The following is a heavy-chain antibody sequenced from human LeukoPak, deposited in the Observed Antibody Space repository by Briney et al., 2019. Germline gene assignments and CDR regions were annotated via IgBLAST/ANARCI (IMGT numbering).Heavy chain of an antibody. V-gene: IGHV1-2*02. Sequence: ASVKVSCKASGYTFTGYYIHWVRQAPGQGLESMGWINPNSGGTNYAQKFQGRVTMTRDTSISTAYMELSSLRSEDTAVYYCARAVTVTPRYYYYYMDVWGKGTTVTVSS. CDR3: ARAVTVTPRYYYYYMDV. CDR1: GYTFTGYY. CDR2: INPNSGGT. D-gene: IGHD4-11*01. J-gene: IGHJ6*03.